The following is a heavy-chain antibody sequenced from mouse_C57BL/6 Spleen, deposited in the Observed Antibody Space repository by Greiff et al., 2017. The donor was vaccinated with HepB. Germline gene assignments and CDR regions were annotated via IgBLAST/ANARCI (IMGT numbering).Heavy chain of an antibody. CDR3: AREVADYYGSRYFDV. CDR2: IDPSDSET. J-gene: IGHJ1*03. V-gene: IGHV1-52*01. CDR1: GYTFTSYW. D-gene: IGHD1-1*01. Sequence: VQLQQPGAELVRPGSSVKLSCKASGYTFTSYWMHWVKQRPIQGLEWIGNIDPSDSETHYNQKFKDKATLTVDKSSSTAYMQLSSLTSEDSAVYYCAREVADYYGSRYFDVWGTGTTVTVSS.